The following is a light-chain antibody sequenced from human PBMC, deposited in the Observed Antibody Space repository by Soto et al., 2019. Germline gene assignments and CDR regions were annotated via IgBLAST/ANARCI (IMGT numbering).Light chain of an antibody. CDR3: QQYLTYPS. V-gene: IGKV1-39*01. CDR1: QSIIRY. Sequence: DIQMTQSPSSLSACVGDRVTITFRASQSIIRYLNWYQQKPGKAPNLLIYGAFSLQSGVPSRFSGSGSGTDFTLTISSLQPEDFATYYCQQYLTYPSFGQGTKVDIK. J-gene: IGKJ1*01. CDR2: GAF.